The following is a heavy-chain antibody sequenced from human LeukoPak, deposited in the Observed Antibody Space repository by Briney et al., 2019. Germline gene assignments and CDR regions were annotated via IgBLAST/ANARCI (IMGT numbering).Heavy chain of an antibody. V-gene: IGHV1-46*01. D-gene: IGHD3-22*01. CDR3: ASPLLYYYDSSAPDV. Sequence: ASVKVSCKASGFVFTSYGFTWVRQAPGQGLEWMGIINPSGGSTSYAQKFQGRVTMTGDTSTSTVYMELSSLRSEDTAVYYCASPLLYYYDSSAPDVWGQGTLVTVSS. CDR2: INPSGGST. CDR1: GFVFTSYG. J-gene: IGHJ4*02.